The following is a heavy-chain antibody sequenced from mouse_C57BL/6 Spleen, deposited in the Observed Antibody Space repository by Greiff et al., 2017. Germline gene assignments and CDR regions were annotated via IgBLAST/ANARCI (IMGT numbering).Heavy chain of an antibody. CDR3: AIMGPITTGVATDY. Sequence: QVQLQQPGAELVKPGASVKVSCKASGYTFTSYWMNWVKQRPGKGLEWIGRIHPYDSDPNYNQKFKGKATLTVYKSSSTAYMQLSSLTSGDTAVFYWAIMGPITTGVATDYWGQGTTLTVSS. CDR1: GYTFTSYW. CDR2: IHPYDSDP. J-gene: IGHJ2*01. V-gene: IGHV1-74*01. D-gene: IGHD1-1*01.